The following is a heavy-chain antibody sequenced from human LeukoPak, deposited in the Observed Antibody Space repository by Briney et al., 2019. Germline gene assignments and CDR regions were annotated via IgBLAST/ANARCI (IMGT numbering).Heavy chain of an antibody. D-gene: IGHD6-13*01. J-gene: IGHJ3*02. CDR2: IYYGGST. CDR1: GGSSSSISYY. CDR3: ARLGSSWYSAFGI. V-gene: IGHV4-39*02. Sequence: PSETLALTCTVPGGSSSSISYYWGWIRQPPGKGLEWIGTIYYGGSTFYNPSLKSRVTISVDTSKNHFSLKLNSVTAADTAVYYCARLGSSWYSAFGIWGQGAMVTVSS.